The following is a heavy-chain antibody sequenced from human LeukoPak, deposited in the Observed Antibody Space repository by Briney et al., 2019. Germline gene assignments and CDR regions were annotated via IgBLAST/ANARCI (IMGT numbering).Heavy chain of an antibody. D-gene: IGHD4-17*01. CDR2: IIPILGIA. Sequence: SVKVSSKASGGTFSSYAISWVRQAPGQGLEWMGRIIPILGIANYAQKFQGRVTITADKSTSTAYMELSSLRSEDTAVYYCARVGDGDYYFDYWGQGTLVTVSS. CDR1: GGTFSSYA. J-gene: IGHJ4*02. V-gene: IGHV1-69*04. CDR3: ARVGDGDYYFDY.